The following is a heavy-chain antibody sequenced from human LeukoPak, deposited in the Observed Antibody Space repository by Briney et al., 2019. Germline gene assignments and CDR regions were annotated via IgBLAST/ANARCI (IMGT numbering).Heavy chain of an antibody. CDR3: ARGSGSYDF. D-gene: IGHD1-26*01. J-gene: IGHJ1*01. CDR2: ISCNSGSI. V-gene: IGHV3-9*01. Sequence: GGSLRLSCAASGFTFDDYSMHWVRQAPGKGLEWVSGISCNSGSIGYADSVKGRFTISRDNAKNSLFLQMNSLKADDTAVYYCARGSGSYDFWGQGTLVIVSS. CDR1: GFTFDDYS.